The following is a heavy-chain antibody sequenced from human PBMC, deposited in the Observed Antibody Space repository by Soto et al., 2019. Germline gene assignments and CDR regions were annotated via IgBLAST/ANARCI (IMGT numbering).Heavy chain of an antibody. V-gene: IGHV3-53*01. Sequence: GGSLRLSCAASGFSGTGNHMTWVRQAPGKGLEWVSSLYTGGTTYYADSVQGRFTISRDSSKNTLFLQMDRLRVEDSAVYYCARDLATVGKGFDSWGPGTLVTVSS. CDR2: LYTGGTT. J-gene: IGHJ4*02. D-gene: IGHD5-12*01. CDR3: ARDLATVGKGFDS. CDR1: GFSGTGNH.